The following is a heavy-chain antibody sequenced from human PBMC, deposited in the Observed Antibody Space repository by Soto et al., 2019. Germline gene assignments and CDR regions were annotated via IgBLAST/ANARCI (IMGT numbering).Heavy chain of an antibody. Sequence: QITLKESGPPLVKPTQTLTLTCTFSGFSLSTSGVGVAWIRQPPGKALEWLALIYWDDDKRYSPSLKSRLTTTKDPSKNQVVLTMTKMDPVDTATYYCAHGTEKFDPWGQGTLVTVSS. CDR2: IYWDDDK. V-gene: IGHV2-5*02. J-gene: IGHJ5*02. CDR1: GFSLSTSGVG. CDR3: AHGTEKFDP.